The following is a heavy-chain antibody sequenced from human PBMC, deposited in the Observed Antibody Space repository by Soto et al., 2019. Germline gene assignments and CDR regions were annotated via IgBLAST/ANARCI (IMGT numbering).Heavy chain of an antibody. CDR2: IIPIFGTA. CDR3: ARVYYYGSGSYYNPPVYYYYYGMDV. J-gene: IGHJ6*02. V-gene: IGHV1-69*13. Sequence: SVKVSCKASGGTFSSYAISWVRQAPGQGLEWMGGIIPIFGTANYAQKFQGRVTITADESTSTAYMELSSLRSEDTAVYYCARVYYYGSGSYYNPPVYYYYYGMDVWGQGTTVTVSS. CDR1: GGTFSSYA. D-gene: IGHD3-10*01.